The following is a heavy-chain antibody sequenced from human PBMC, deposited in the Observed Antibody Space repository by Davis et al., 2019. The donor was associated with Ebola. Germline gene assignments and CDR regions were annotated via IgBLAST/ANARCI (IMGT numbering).Heavy chain of an antibody. V-gene: IGHV3-30*02. Sequence: EGSLRLSCAASGFTISSYGMHWVRQGSGKGLEWVAFIQYDGSIKYYADSVRGRFTISRDNSKNTLYLQVNSLRTEDTALYYCTKRLGRDHYGMDVWGKGTTVTVSS. CDR2: IQYDGSIK. CDR3: TKRLGRDHYGMDV. J-gene: IGHJ6*04. D-gene: IGHD7-27*01. CDR1: GFTISSYG.